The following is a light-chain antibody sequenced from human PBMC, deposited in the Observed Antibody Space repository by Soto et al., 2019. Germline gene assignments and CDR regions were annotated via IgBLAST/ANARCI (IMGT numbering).Light chain of an antibody. CDR3: CSYAGSSTYV. J-gene: IGLJ1*01. V-gene: IGLV2-23*01. Sequence: QSALTQPASVSGSPGQSSTISCTGTSSDVGSYNLVSWYQQHPIKAPKLMIYEGSKRPSGVSNRFSGSKSGNTDSLTISGLQAEDEADYYCCSYAGSSTYVFGTGTKLTVL. CDR2: EGS. CDR1: SSDVGSYNL.